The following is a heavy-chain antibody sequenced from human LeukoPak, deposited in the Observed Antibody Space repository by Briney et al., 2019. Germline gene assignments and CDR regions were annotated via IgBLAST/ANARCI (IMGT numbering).Heavy chain of an antibody. CDR3: ARDGDLPGVVAATTTPEYFQH. J-gene: IGHJ1*01. Sequence: PGGSLRLSCTTSGFTFSSYWMHWVRQVPGKGLVWVSRINSDGGSTDYADSVKGRFTISRDNAKNTLYLQMNSLRAEDTAVYYCARDGDLPGVVAATTTPEYFQHWGQGTLVTVSS. CDR1: GFTFSSYW. D-gene: IGHD2-15*01. CDR2: INSDGGST. V-gene: IGHV3-74*01.